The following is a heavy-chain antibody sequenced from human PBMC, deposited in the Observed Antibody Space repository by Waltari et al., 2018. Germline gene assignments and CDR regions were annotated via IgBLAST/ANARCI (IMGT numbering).Heavy chain of an antibody. V-gene: IGHV4-39*01. CDR1: GGPISRSGYY. CDR3: ARQSYYDESGHD. CDR2: IYYSGTT. D-gene: IGHD3-22*01. Sequence: QLELQESGPGLVKPSETLSLPCSVSGGPISRSGYYWVWIRQPPGKGLEWIGSIYYSGTTYYNPSLNSRVTISVDTSKNQFSLKLTSVTAADTAMYFCARQSYYDESGHDWGQGTLVTVSS. J-gene: IGHJ4*02.